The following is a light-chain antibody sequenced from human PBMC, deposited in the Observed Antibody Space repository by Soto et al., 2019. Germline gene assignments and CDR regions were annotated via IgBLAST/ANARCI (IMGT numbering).Light chain of an antibody. CDR2: GAS. V-gene: IGKV3-15*01. CDR3: QQYNNWPSLT. CDR1: QSVSSN. J-gene: IGKJ4*02. Sequence: EIVMTQSPATLSVSPGERATLSCRASQSVSSNLAWYQQKPGQAPRLLIYGASTRATGIPARFSGSGSVTEFTLTISSLQSEDFAVYDCQQYNNWPSLTFGGGPKVEIK.